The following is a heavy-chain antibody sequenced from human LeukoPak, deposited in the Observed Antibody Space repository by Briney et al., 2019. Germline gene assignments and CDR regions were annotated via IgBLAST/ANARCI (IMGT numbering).Heavy chain of an antibody. CDR3: ARHRASSGSYYWFLHN. CDR1: GGSMSSYY. Sequence: SETLSLTCTVSGGSMSSYYWSWIRQPPGKGLEWIGYIYYSGSTNYNPSLKSRVTISVDTSKNQFSLKLTSVTAADTAVYYCARHRASSGSYYWFLHNGGQGPLVTVSS. J-gene: IGHJ4*02. D-gene: IGHD1-26*01. V-gene: IGHV4-59*08. CDR2: IYYSGST.